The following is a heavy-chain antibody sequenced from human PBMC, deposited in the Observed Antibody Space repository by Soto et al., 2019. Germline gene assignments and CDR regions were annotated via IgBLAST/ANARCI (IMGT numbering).Heavy chain of an antibody. D-gene: IGHD6-13*01. CDR1: GFTFSSYG. V-gene: IGHV3-30*18. Sequence: QVQLVESGGGVVQPGRSLRLSCAASGFTFSSYGMHWVRQAPGKGLEWVAVISYDGSNKYYADSVKGRFTISRDNSKNTLYLQMNSLRAEDTAVYYCAKPWASWYDPRSYYGMDVWGQGTTVTVSS. J-gene: IGHJ6*02. CDR2: ISYDGSNK. CDR3: AKPWASWYDPRSYYGMDV.